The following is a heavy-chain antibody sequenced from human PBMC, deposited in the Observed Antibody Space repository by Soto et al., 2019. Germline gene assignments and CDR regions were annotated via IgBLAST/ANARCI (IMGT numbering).Heavy chain of an antibody. Sequence: EVQLLQSGGGLAQPGGSLRLSCAASGFIFTNYAMTWVRQAPGKGLEWVSAISGSGDSTYYADSVKGRFTISRDNSKNTLCVQMKSLRAEDTAVYYCAKLAAAGADGFDIWGQGTMVTVSS. V-gene: IGHV3-23*01. D-gene: IGHD6-13*01. CDR3: AKLAAAGADGFDI. CDR1: GFIFTNYA. CDR2: ISGSGDST. J-gene: IGHJ3*02.